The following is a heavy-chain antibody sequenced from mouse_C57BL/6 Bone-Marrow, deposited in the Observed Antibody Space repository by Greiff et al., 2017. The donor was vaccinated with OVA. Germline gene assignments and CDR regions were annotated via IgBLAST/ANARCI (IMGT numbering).Heavy chain of an antibody. Sequence: QVQLQQPGAELVKPGASVKLSCKASGYTFTSYWMHWVKQRPGQGLEWIGMIHPNSGSTNYNEKFKSKATLTVDKSSSTAYMQLSSLTSEDSAVYYCAGFYTARATSGVYYAMDYWGQGTSVTVSS. CDR2: IHPNSGST. CDR1: GYTFTSYW. CDR3: AGFYTARATSGVYYAMDY. D-gene: IGHD3-1*01. J-gene: IGHJ4*01. V-gene: IGHV1-64*01.